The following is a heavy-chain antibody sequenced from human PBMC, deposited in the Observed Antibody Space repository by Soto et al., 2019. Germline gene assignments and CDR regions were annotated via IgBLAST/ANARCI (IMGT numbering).Heavy chain of an antibody. V-gene: IGHV3-23*01. J-gene: IGHJ3*02. D-gene: IGHD5-12*01. CDR3: AKDYSPSCYDESNAFDI. CDR1: GFTFSSYA. CDR2: ISGSGGST. Sequence: GGSLRLSCAASGFTFSSYAMSWFRQAPGKGLEWVSAISGSGGSTYYADSVKGRFTISRDNSKNTLYLQMNSLRAEDTAVYYCAKDYSPSCYDESNAFDIRGQGSTATVSS.